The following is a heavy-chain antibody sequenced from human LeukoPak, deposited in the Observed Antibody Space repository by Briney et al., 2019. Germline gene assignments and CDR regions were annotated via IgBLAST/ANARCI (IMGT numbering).Heavy chain of an antibody. CDR3: ARGSSWYPPVDY. CDR2: INAGNGNT. D-gene: IGHD6-13*01. V-gene: IGHV1-3*01. Sequence: ASVKVSCKASGYTFTSYAMHWVRQAPGQRLEWMGWINAGNGNTKYSQKFQGRVTITRDTSASTAYMELSSLRSEDTAVYYCARGSSWYPPVDYWGQGTLVTVSS. CDR1: GYTFTSYA. J-gene: IGHJ4*02.